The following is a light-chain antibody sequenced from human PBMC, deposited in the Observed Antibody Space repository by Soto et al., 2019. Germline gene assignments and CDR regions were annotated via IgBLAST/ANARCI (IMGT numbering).Light chain of an antibody. Sequence: DIQMTQSPSSLSASVGDRVTITCRASQSISSDLNWYQQKPGKAPKLLIFAASSLQSGVPSRFSGSGSGTDFTLTISSLQPDDFATYFCQQSYSTPLPFGGGTKVEI. J-gene: IGKJ4*01. CDR1: QSISSD. V-gene: IGKV1-39*01. CDR2: AAS. CDR3: QQSYSTPLP.